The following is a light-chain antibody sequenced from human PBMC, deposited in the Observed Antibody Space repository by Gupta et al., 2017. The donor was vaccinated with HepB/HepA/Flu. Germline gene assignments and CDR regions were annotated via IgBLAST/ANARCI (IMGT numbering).Light chain of an antibody. V-gene: IGKV1-9*01. CDR1: QGISSY. CDR2: AAS. CDR3: QQLNSYLPLT. J-gene: IGKJ4*01. Sequence: DIPLTQSPSFLSASVGDRVTITCRASQGISSYLAWYQQKPGKAPKLLIYAASTLQSGVPSRFSGSGSGTEFTLPISSLQPEDFATYYCQQLNSYLPLTFGGGTKVEIK.